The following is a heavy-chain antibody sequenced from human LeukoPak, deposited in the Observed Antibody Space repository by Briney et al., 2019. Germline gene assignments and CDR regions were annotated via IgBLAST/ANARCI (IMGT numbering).Heavy chain of an antibody. Sequence: SVKVSCKASGDTFSSYAISWVRQAPGQGLEWMGRIIPIFGIANYAQKFQGRVTITADKSTSTAYMELSSLRSEDTAVYYCASYDSSGYPPGRGMDVWGQGTTVTVSS. J-gene: IGHJ6*02. CDR1: GDTFSSYA. CDR2: IIPIFGIA. D-gene: IGHD3-22*01. V-gene: IGHV1-69*04. CDR3: ASYDSSGYPPGRGMDV.